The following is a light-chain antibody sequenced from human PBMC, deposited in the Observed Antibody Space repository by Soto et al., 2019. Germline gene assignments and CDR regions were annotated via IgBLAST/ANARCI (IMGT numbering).Light chain of an antibody. Sequence: DIQMTQSPSTLSASVGDRVTITCRASQRVNKWLAWHQQKQGKAPNLLIYKASSLESGVPSRFSGSGSGTEFTLTISSQQPDDFATYYCQQYDSSPWTFGQGTKVEIK. CDR2: KAS. CDR3: QQYDSSPWT. V-gene: IGKV1-5*03. J-gene: IGKJ1*01. CDR1: QRVNKW.